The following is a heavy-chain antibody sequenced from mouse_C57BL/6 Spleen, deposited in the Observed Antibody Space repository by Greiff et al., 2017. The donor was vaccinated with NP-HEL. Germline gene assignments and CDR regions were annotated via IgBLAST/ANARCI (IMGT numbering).Heavy chain of an antibody. V-gene: IGHV5-17*01. CDR1: GFTFSDYG. CDR2: ISSGSSTI. J-gene: IGHJ4*01. D-gene: IGHD1-1*01. CDR3: ARTYGSSYDYAMDY. Sequence: EVKLMESGGGLVKPGGSLKLSCAASGFTFSDYGMHWVRQAPEKGLEWVAYISSGSSTIYYADTVKGRFTISRDNAKNTLFLQMTSLRSEDTAMYYCARTYGSSYDYAMDYWGQGTSVTVSS.